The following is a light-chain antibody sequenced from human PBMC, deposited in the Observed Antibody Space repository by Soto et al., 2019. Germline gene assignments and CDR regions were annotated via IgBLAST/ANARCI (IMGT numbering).Light chain of an antibody. J-gene: IGLJ2*01. CDR3: SSFTSISTHA. V-gene: IGLV2-14*01. CDR1: SSDVGGYNY. Sequence: QSALTQPASVSGSPGQSITISCTGTSSDVGGYNYVSWYQQHPGKAPKLMIYDVSNRPSGVSNRFSGSKSGNTASLTISGLKAEDGVVYNCSSFTSISTHAFGGGTKLTVL. CDR2: DVS.